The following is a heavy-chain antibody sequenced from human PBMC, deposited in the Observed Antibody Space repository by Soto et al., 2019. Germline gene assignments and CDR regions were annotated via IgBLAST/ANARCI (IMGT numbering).Heavy chain of an antibody. CDR3: ATMSRDFWSGYSTTYYYYGMDV. J-gene: IGHJ6*02. V-gene: IGHV5-51*01. Sequence: GESLKISCKGSGYSFTSYWIGWVRQMPGKGLEWMGIIYPGDSDTRYSPSFQGQVTISADKSISTAYLQWSSLKASDTAMYYRATMSRDFWSGYSTTYYYYGMDVWGQGTTVTVSS. D-gene: IGHD3-3*01. CDR1: GYSFTSYW. CDR2: IYPGDSDT.